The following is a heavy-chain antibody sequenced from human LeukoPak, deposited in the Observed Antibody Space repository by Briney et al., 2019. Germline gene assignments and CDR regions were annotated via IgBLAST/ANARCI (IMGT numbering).Heavy chain of an antibody. CDR3: ARDTTGSYCSTSICYAFDY. V-gene: IGHV4-38-2*02. CDR2: IYHSWST. CDR1: GGSFSGYY. D-gene: IGHD2-2*01. Sequence: SETLSLTCAVYGGSFSGYYWGWIRQSPGKGLEWLGRIYHSWSTYYNPSLKSRVTISVDTSKNQFSLKLSSVTAADTAVYYCARDTTGSYCSTSICYAFDYWGPGTLVTVSS. J-gene: IGHJ4*02.